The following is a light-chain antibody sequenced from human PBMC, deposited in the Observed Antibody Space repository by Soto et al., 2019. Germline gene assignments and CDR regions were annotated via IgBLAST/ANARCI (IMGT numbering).Light chain of an antibody. J-gene: IGLJ2*01. Sequence: QSVLTQPPSASGTPGQRVTISCSGSRSNIGSNTVNWYQQLPGSAPKLLIYSNNQRPSGVPDRFSGSKSGNTASLTISGLQAEDEADYFCTSYTNSKAYILFGGGTKLTVL. CDR1: RSNIGSNT. CDR2: SNN. V-gene: IGLV1-44*01. CDR3: TSYTNSKAYIL.